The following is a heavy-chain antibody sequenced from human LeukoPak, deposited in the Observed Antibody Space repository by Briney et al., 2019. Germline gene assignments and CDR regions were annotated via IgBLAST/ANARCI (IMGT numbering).Heavy chain of an antibody. Sequence: PSQTLSLTCTVSSGSISSGGYYWSWIRQHPGKGLEWIGYIYYSGSTYYNPSLKSRVTISVDTSKNQFSLKLSSVTAADTAVYYCARANTYYYDSSGYLGSGWFDPWGQGTLVTVSS. D-gene: IGHD3-22*01. V-gene: IGHV4-31*03. CDR3: ARANTYYYDSSGYLGSGWFDP. CDR1: SGSISSGGYY. CDR2: IYYSGST. J-gene: IGHJ5*02.